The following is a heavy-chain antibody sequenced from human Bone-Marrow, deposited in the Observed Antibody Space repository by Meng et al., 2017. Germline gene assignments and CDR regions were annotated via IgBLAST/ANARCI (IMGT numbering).Heavy chain of an antibody. D-gene: IGHD3-22*01. J-gene: IGHJ6*02. Sequence: ASVKVSCKASGYTFTSYYMHWVRQAPGQGLEWMGIINPSGGSTSYAQKFQGRVTMNRDTSTSTVYMELSSLRSEDTAVYYGATYYYDSSGYFSYYYYGMDVWGQGTPVTVSS. CDR2: INPSGGST. CDR3: ATYYYDSSGYFSYYYYGMDV. CDR1: GYTFTSYY. V-gene: IGHV1-46*01.